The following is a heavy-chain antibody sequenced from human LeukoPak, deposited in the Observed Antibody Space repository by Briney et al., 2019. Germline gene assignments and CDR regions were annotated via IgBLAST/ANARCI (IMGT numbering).Heavy chain of an antibody. Sequence: GGSLRLSCVASGFAFSRYWMHWVRQAPGKGLVWVSRINSDGSTTIYADSVKGRFTISRDNAKNTLYLQMNSLRAEDTAVYFCASGPTGFAWGQGTLVTVSS. CDR3: ASGPTGFA. CDR2: INSDGSTT. V-gene: IGHV3-74*01. CDR1: GFAFSRYW. J-gene: IGHJ5*02. D-gene: IGHD1-14*01.